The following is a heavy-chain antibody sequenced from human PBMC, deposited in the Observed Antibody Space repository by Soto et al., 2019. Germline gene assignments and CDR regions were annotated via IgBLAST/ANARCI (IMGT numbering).Heavy chain of an antibody. CDR3: AREMVRVNWFDP. CDR1: GYTFTSYG. D-gene: IGHD3-10*01. Sequence: GASVKVSCKASGYTFTSYGISWVRQAPGQGLERMGWISAYNGNTNYAQKLKGRVTMTTDTSTSTAYMELRSLRSDDTAVYYCAREMVRVNWFDPWGQGTLVTVSS. V-gene: IGHV1-18*01. J-gene: IGHJ5*02. CDR2: ISAYNGNT.